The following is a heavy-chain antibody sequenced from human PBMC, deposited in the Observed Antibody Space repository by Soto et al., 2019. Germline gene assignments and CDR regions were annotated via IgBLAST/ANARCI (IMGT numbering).Heavy chain of an antibody. J-gene: IGHJ4*02. CDR2: IFPSGTT. V-gene: IGHV4-30-2*01. CDR3: ARSREFDY. CDR1: GGSLSGATYS. Sequence: LSLTCGVSGGSLSGATYSWNWVRQPPGKGLEWIGYIFPSGTTYYNPSLKSRVTISIDVSKNQFSLSLRSLTAADTAVYYCARSREFDYWSQGTLVTVSS.